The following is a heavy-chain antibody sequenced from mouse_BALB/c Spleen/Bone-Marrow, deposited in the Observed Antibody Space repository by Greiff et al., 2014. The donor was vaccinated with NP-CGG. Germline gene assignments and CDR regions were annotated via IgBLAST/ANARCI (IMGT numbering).Heavy chain of an antibody. J-gene: IGHJ3*01. CDR3: ARHDNDGYYLAY. CDR2: IWSGGST. CDR1: GFSLTSYG. Sequence: ESGPDLVAPSQSLSITCTVSGFSLTSYGVHWVRQPPGKGLEWLVVIWSGGSTTYNSALKSRLSISKDNSKSQVFLKMNSLQTDDTAMYYCARHDNDGYYLAYWGQGTLVTVSA. V-gene: IGHV2-6-2*01. D-gene: IGHD2-3*01.